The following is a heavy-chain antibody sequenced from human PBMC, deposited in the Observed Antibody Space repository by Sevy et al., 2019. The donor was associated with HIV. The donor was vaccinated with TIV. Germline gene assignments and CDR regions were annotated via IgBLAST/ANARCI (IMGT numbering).Heavy chain of an antibody. Sequence: GGSLRLSCAASGFIFNDHAMHWVRQAQGKGLDWVSGISWNSDSVGYADSVKGRFTISRDNAKKSLYLHMNSLRPEDTALYYCVKDISSGPARPGDYWGQGTLVTVSS. CDR3: VKDISSGPARPGDY. J-gene: IGHJ4*02. D-gene: IGHD6-6*01. CDR1: GFIFNDHA. V-gene: IGHV3-9*01. CDR2: ISWNSDSV.